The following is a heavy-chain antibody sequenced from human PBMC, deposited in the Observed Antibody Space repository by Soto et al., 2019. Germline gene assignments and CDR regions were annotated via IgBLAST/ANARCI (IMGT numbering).Heavy chain of an antibody. CDR2: IYYSELT. V-gene: IGHV4-31*03. CDR1: GDSVSSFGSY. Sequence: PSETLSLTCIVSGDSVSSFGSYWTWIRQRPGKGLEWIGYIYYSELTDYNPSLKSRVAISLDTSRNQFSLQLTSVTAADTAIYYCARDLTYWGQGTLVTVSS. CDR3: ARDLTY. J-gene: IGHJ4*02.